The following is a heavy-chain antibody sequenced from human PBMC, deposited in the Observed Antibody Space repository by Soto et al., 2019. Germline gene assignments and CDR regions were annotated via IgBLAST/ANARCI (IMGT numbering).Heavy chain of an antibody. V-gene: IGHV3-21*01. J-gene: IGHJ5*02. D-gene: IGHD6-13*01. CDR3: TRDASRDSSARGWFDP. Sequence: PWGSLRLSCAASGFTLRSFTMNWVRQAPGKGLEWVSTISSNSAYIYYTDALRGRFTISRDNAKNSLHLQMNSLRAEDTAVYYCTRDASRDSSARGWFDPWGQGTLVTVSS. CDR2: ISSNSAYI. CDR1: GFTLRSFT.